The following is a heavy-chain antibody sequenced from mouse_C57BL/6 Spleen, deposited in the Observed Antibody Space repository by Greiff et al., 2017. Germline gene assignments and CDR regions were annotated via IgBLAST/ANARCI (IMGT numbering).Heavy chain of an antibody. D-gene: IGHD2-2*01. V-gene: IGHV5-17*01. CDR2: ISSGSSTI. CDR3: ANLYYGNDGAFYYAMDY. Sequence: EVKLVESGGGLVKPGGSLKLSCAASGFTFSDYGMHWVRQAPEKGLEWVAYISSGSSTIYYADTVKGRFTISRDNAKNTLFLQITSLRSEDTAMYYSANLYYGNDGAFYYAMDYWGQGTSVTVSS. CDR1: GFTFSDYG. J-gene: IGHJ4*01.